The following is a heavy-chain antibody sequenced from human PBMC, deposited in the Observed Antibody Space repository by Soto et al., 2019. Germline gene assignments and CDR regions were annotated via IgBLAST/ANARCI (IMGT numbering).Heavy chain of an antibody. V-gene: IGHV4-34*01. CDR3: AGGIAARPLGY. Sequence: SETLSLTCAVYGGSFSGYYWTWIRQPPGTGLEWIGEINHSGSTYYNPSLKSRVTISVDRSKNQFSLELSSVTAADTAVYYCAGGIAARPLGYWGQGTLVTVSS. CDR2: INHSGST. J-gene: IGHJ4*02. D-gene: IGHD6-6*01. CDR1: GGSFSGYY.